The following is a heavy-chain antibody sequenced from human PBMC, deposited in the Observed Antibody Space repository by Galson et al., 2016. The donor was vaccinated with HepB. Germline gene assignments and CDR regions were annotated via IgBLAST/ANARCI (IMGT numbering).Heavy chain of an antibody. V-gene: IGHV3-20*04. CDR1: GCRVHDTG. J-gene: IGHJ5*02. CDR3: ARGGATPGQWLDNWFDP. Sequence: SLRLSCVASGCRVHDTGMRWPPQAPRKGLEGGSGIRWNGDTSGYAAAVKGRVTISRDKAKNSRFLQMNSLRAEDTAFYYCARGGATPGQWLDNWFDPWGQGTLVSASS. CDR2: IRWNGDTS. D-gene: IGHD6-19*01.